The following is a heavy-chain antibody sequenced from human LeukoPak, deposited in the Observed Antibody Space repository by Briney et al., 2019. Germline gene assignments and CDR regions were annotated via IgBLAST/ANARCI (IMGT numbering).Heavy chain of an antibody. Sequence: GSLRLSCAAPGFTVSSNYMSWVRQAPGKGLEWVSVIYSDGSTYYADSVKGRFTISRDNSKNTLYLQMNSLRAEDTAVYYCARVIAARERAWFGELRLYYYSYIDVWGKGTTVTISS. CDR3: ARVIAARERAWFGELRLYYYSYIDV. V-gene: IGHV3-66*01. CDR1: GFTVSSNY. CDR2: IYSDGST. D-gene: IGHD3-10*01. J-gene: IGHJ6*03.